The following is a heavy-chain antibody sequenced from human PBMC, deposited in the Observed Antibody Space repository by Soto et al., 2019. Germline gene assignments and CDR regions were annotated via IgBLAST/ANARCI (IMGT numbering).Heavy chain of an antibody. D-gene: IGHD1-26*01. J-gene: IGHJ4*02. CDR1: GYSFTSLD. CDR2: MQPSTGRT. CDR3: ARGVSAGVDY. Sequence: ASVKVSCKASGYSFTSLDINWVRQTAGQGLEWMGWMQPSTGRTGYAQKFQGRVTMTRDTSINTAYMELTTLTSDDTAFYYCARGVSAGVDYWGQGTLVTSPQ. V-gene: IGHV1-8*01.